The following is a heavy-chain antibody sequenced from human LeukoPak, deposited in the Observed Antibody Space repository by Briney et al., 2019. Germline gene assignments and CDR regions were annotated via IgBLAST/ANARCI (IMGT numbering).Heavy chain of an antibody. Sequence: SGTLSLTCAVSGGSISSSNWWSWVRQAPGKGLEWIGEIWHSGNTNYNPSLKSRVTMSVDTSKNQFSLKLSSVTAADTAVYYCARLAYMVRGFDLAYWGQGTLVTVSS. J-gene: IGHJ4*02. V-gene: IGHV4-4*02. CDR1: GGSISSSNW. CDR2: IWHSGNT. CDR3: ARLAYMVRGFDLAY. D-gene: IGHD3-10*01.